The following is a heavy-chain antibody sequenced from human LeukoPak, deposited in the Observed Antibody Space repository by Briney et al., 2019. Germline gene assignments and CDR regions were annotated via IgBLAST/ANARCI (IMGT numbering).Heavy chain of an antibody. J-gene: IGHJ4*02. CDR2: MNSNSGNT. CDR3: ARVHGTGSHDYDPSDY. V-gene: IGHV1-8*03. Sequence: ASVKVSCKASGYTFTSYDINWVRQAPGQGLEWMGWMNSNSGNTGYAQKFQGRLTITRITSISTAYMELSSLRSEDTAVYYCARVHGTGSHDYDPSDYWGQGTLVTVSS. CDR1: GYTFTSYD. D-gene: IGHD4-17*01.